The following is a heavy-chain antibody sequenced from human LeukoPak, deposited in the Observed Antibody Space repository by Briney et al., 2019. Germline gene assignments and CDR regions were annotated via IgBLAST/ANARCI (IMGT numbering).Heavy chain of an antibody. CDR1: GYTFTGYY. V-gene: IGHV1-18*04. Sequence: GASVKVSCKASGYTFTGYYMHWVRQAPGQGLEWMGWISAYNGNTNYAQKLQGRVTMTTDTSTSTAYMELRSLRSDDTAVYYCARSSGSYVAPYYYYYYMDVWGKGTTVTVSS. CDR2: ISAYNGNT. D-gene: IGHD3-10*01. J-gene: IGHJ6*03. CDR3: ARSSGSYVAPYYYYYYMDV.